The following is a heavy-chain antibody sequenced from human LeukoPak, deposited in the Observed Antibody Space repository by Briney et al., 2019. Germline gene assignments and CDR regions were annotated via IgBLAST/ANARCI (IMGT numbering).Heavy chain of an antibody. D-gene: IGHD5-24*01. CDR1: GFTFSSYW. CDR2: IKEERRAK. CDR3: ARDMGWLQYDY. V-gene: IGHV3-7*01. Sequence: GGSLRLSCTASGFTFSSYWMRWVGQAPGKGLEWVANIKEERRAKYYVDSVKGRFTISRDNAKNSLYLQINSLRAEDTAVYYCARDMGWLQYDYWGQGTLVTVSS. J-gene: IGHJ4*02.